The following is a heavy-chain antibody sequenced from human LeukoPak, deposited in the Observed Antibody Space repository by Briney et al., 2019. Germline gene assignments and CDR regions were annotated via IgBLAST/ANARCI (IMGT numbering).Heavy chain of an antibody. V-gene: IGHV4-59*01. CDR2: IFQSGTT. Sequence: SETLSLTCTVSGDSITTYYWSWIRQPPGKGLEWIGYIFQSGTTKYNPSLKSRVTILSDVSKNQFSLSLTSVTAADTAVYYCARDNSVEDTAWWFDPWGQGTLVTVSS. CDR1: GDSITTYY. CDR3: ARDNSVEDTAWWFDP. J-gene: IGHJ5*02. D-gene: IGHD4-23*01.